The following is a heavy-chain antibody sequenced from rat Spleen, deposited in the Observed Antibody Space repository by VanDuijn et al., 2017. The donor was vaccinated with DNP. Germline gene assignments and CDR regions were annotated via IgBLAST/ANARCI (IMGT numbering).Heavy chain of an antibody. V-gene: IGHV5-22*01. CDR2: IGSAAYAP. CDR3: VRWNSGHFDY. J-gene: IGHJ2*01. Sequence: EVQLVESGGGLVQPGRSLKLSCAASGFTFSTYNMAWVRQGPKKGLEWVAYIGSAAYAPYYGDSVKGRFTISRDNAKSTLYLQMNSLRSEDMATYYCVRWNSGHFDYWGQGVMVTVSS. D-gene: IGHD4-3*01. CDR1: GFTFSTYN.